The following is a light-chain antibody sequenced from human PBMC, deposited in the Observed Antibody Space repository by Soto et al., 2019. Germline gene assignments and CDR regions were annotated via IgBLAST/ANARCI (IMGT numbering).Light chain of an antibody. CDR2: GAS. CDR3: QQYNNWPPYT. CDR1: QSVRSN. Sequence: EIVMTQSPATLSMSPGERATLSCRVSQSVRSNLAWYQQKPGQVPRLLIYGASTRATGIPARFSGSGSGTEVTLTISSLQSEDFAVYYCQQYNNWPPYTVGQGTKLEIK. J-gene: IGKJ2*01. V-gene: IGKV3-15*01.